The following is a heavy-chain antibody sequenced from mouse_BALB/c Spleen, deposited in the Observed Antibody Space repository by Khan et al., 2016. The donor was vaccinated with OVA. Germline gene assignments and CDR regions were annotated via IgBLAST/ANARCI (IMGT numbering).Heavy chain of an antibody. CDR1: GYSITSGYG. CDR3: ARTARIKY. D-gene: IGHD1-2*01. CDR2: ISYSGST. J-gene: IGHJ2*01. V-gene: IGHV3-2*02. Sequence: EVQLQESGPGLVKPSQSLSLTCTVTGYSITSGYGWNWIRQFPGNKLEWMGYISYSGSTNYNPSIKRRISITRDTSKNQFFLQLNSVTTEDTATYYWARTARIKYWGQGTTLTVSS.